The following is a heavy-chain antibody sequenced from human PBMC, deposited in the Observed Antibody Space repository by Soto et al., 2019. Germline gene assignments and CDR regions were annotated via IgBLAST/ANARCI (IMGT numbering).Heavy chain of an antibody. CDR1: GGTFSSYA. J-gene: IGHJ4*02. V-gene: IGHV1-69*13. CDR2: IIPIFGTA. D-gene: IGHD3-22*01. CDR3: ARSYYYDSSGYYPHVSYIFNAFDC. Sequence: SVKVSCKASGGTFSSYAISWVRQAPGQGLEWMGGIIPIFGTANYAQKFQGRVTITADESTSTAYMELSSLRSEDTAVYYCARSYYYDSSGYYPHVSYIFNAFDCWGQGTLVTVSS.